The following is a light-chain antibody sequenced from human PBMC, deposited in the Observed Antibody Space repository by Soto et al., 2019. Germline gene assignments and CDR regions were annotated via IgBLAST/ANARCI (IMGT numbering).Light chain of an antibody. Sequence: DIQMTQSPSSLSASVGDRVTITCRASQSIRSYLNWYQQERGKAPKLLIYGASSLQSGVPSRFSGSGSGTDFTLTISSLQPEDFAVYYCQQYSSSPSITFGQGTRLEI. CDR1: QSIRSY. CDR2: GAS. CDR3: QQYSSSPSIT. V-gene: IGKV1-39*01. J-gene: IGKJ5*01.